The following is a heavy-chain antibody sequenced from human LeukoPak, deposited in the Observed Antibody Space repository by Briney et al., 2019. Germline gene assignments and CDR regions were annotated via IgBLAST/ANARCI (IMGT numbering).Heavy chain of an antibody. CDR1: GYTFTSNY. Sequence: ASVKVSCKASGYTFTSNYMHWVRQAPGQGLEWMGIINPSGGNTSYAQKFQGRVTMTRDTSTSTVYMELSSLRSEDTAVYYCARDVTGSTHYYYHMDVWGKGTTVTVSS. J-gene: IGHJ6*03. V-gene: IGHV1-46*01. CDR2: INPSGGNT. CDR3: ARDVTGSTHYYYHMDV. D-gene: IGHD1-7*01.